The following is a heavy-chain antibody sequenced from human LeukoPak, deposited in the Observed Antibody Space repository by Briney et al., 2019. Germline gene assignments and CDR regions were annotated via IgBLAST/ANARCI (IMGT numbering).Heavy chain of an antibody. CDR2: LYYGGTT. D-gene: IGHD4-17*01. V-gene: IGHV4-39*07. CDR3: ARNYGDYVPDY. J-gene: IGHJ4*02. CDR1: GGSISTYAYS. Sequence: SETLSLTCNVSGGSISTYAYSWAWIRQPPGRGLEWIGSLYYGGTTYHNPSFRSRVTISADTSQNQFSLKLTSVTAADTAVYYCARNYGDYVPDYWGQGTLVTVSS.